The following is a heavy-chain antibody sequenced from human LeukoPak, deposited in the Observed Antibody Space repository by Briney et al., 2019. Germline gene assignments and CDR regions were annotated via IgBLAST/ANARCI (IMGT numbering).Heavy chain of an antibody. CDR2: IPGSGGYT. J-gene: IGHJ4*02. CDR3: ASNRWLQEGSSDY. Sequence: PGGSLRLSCAASGFTFSSYGMSWVRQAPGKGLEWVSDIPGSGGYTYYADSVKGRFTISRDNSKNTLYLQMNSLRAEDTAVYYCASNRWLQEGSSDYWGQGTLVTVSS. D-gene: IGHD5-24*01. V-gene: IGHV3-23*01. CDR1: GFTFSSYG.